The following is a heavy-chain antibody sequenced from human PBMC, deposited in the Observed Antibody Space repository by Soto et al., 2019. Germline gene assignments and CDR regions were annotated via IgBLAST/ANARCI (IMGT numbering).Heavy chain of an antibody. CDR1: GYTFTSYD. CDR3: AQYSSGWYKAFDI. J-gene: IGHJ3*02. V-gene: IGHV1-8*01. Sequence: ASVKVSCKASGYTFTSYDINWVRQATGQGLEWMGWMNPNSGNTGYAQKFQGRVTMTRNTSISTVYMELSSLRSEDTAVYYCAQYSSGWYKAFDIWGQGTMVTVSS. CDR2: MNPNSGNT. D-gene: IGHD6-19*01.